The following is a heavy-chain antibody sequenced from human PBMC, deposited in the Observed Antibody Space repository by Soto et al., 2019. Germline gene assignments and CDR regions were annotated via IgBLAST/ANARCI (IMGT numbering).Heavy chain of an antibody. J-gene: IGHJ4*02. CDR3: AHGSGFGELFPVY. Sequence: GASVKVSCKASGVTFSSYAISWVRQAPGQGLEWMGGIIPIFGTANYAQRFQGRVTITADESTSTAYMELSSLRSEDTAVYYCAHGSGFGELFPVYWGQGTLVTVSS. CDR2: IIPIFGTA. D-gene: IGHD3-10*01. V-gene: IGHV1-69*13. CDR1: GVTFSSYA.